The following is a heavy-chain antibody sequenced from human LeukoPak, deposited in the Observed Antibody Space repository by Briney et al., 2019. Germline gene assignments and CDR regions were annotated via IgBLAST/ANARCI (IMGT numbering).Heavy chain of an antibody. CDR1: RFTLSTYW. CDR3: ARGVPYDSWSGPHYSDY. CDR2: IKQDGSQE. Sequence: GGSLRLSCAASRFTLSTYWMSWVRQAPGKGLEWVAHIKQDGSQEYYVDSVKGRFTISRDSAKNSLYLQMNSLRAEDTAVYYCARGVPYDSWSGPHYSDYWGQGTLVTVSS. J-gene: IGHJ4*02. V-gene: IGHV3-7*01. D-gene: IGHD3-3*01.